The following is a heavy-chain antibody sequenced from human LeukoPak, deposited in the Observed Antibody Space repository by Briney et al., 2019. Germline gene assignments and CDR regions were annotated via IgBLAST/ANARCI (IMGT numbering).Heavy chain of an antibody. Sequence: SVSVSCKASGGTFSSYAISWVRQAPGQGLEWMGRIIPILGIANYAQKFQGRVTITADKSTSTAYMELSSLRSEDTAVYYCQRTMVRGVIITGIDYWGQGTLVTVSS. CDR2: IIPILGIA. CDR1: GGTFSSYA. CDR3: QRTMVRGVIITGIDY. J-gene: IGHJ4*02. V-gene: IGHV1-69*04. D-gene: IGHD3-10*01.